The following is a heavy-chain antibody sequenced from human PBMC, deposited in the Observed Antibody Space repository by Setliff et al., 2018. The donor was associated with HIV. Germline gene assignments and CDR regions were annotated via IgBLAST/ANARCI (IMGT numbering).Heavy chain of an antibody. Sequence: ASVKVSCKASGYKFTGHHIQWMRQAPGQGLEWMGRISPNMGDTQYAQKFQGRIIMTRDTSINTVYMELSSLTSGDTALYYCARQDIPTGYYLFDYWGQGTQVTVSS. CDR3: ARQDIPTGYYLFDY. D-gene: IGHD3-9*01. J-gene: IGHJ4*02. V-gene: IGHV1-2*06. CDR2: ISPNMGDT. CDR1: GYKFTGHH.